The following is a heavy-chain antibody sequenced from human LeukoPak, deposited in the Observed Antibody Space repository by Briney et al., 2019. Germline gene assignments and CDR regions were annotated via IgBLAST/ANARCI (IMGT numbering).Heavy chain of an antibody. V-gene: IGHV3-23*01. J-gene: IGHJ4*02. Sequence: PGGSLRLSCAASGFTFSSYATNWVRQAPGKGLEWVSAVSGSGGSTYYSDSVKGRFTISRDNSKNTLYLQMSSLRAEDTAVYYCAKDASDCPTRGVCYFDYWGQGTLVPVSS. CDR1: GFTFSSYA. CDR2: VSGSGGST. CDR3: AKDASDCPTRGVCYFDY. D-gene: IGHD2-21*02.